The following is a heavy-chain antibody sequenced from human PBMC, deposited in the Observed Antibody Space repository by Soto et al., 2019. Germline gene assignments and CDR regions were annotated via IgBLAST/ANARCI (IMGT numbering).Heavy chain of an antibody. CDR3: ARQIVGATDY. CDR1: GGSISSSSYY. D-gene: IGHD1-26*01. V-gene: IGHV4-39*01. J-gene: IGHJ4*02. CDR2: IYYSGST. Sequence: SETPSLTCTVSGGSISSSSYYWGWIRQPPGKGLEWIGSIYYSGSTYYNPSLKSRVTISVDTSKNQFSLKLSSVTAADTAVYYCARQIVGATDYWGQGTMVTVYS.